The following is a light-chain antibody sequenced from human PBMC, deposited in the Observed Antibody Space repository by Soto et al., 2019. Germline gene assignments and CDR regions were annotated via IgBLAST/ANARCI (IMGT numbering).Light chain of an antibody. J-gene: IGKJ1*01. Sequence: DIVMTQSPLSLPVTPGKPASISCRSSQSLMHSNGYNYLDWYLQKPGQSPQLLIYLGSNRASGVPDRFSGSGSGTDFTLKISRVEAEDVGVYYCMQALQTPPTFGQGTKVEIK. CDR2: LGS. CDR1: QSLMHSNGYNY. CDR3: MQALQTPPT. V-gene: IGKV2-28*01.